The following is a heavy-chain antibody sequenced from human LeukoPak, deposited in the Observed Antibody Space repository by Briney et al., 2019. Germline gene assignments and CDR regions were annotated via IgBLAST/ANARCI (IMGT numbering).Heavy chain of an antibody. V-gene: IGHV3-74*01. J-gene: IGHJ5*02. CDR1: GFSFSTQR. CDR3: VRAGGASSYMSFDP. Sequence: GGSLRLSCAASGFSFSTQRMHWVRQAPGKGLVWVSYINIDERITGYADSVKGRFTISRDNAKNTLYLQMNSLRVEDTALYYCVRAGGASSYMSFDPWGQGILVTVSS. D-gene: IGHD6-6*01. CDR2: INIDERIT.